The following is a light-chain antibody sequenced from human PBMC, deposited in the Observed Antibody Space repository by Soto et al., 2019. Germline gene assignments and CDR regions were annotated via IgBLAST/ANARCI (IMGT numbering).Light chain of an antibody. CDR2: GAS. J-gene: IGKJ5*01. CDR1: QSISSSY. V-gene: IGKV3-15*01. Sequence: VLTPSPGTLSLSPVEIANLSCRASQSISSSYLAWYQHKPGQAPRLLIYGASTRATGIPARFRGSGSGTEFTLSISSLQSEDLAVYYCQQYNSWPPITFGQGTRLEIK. CDR3: QQYNSWPPIT.